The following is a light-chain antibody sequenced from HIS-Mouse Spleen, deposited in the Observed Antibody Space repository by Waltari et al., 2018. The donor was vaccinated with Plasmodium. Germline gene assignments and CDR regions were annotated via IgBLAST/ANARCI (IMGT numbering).Light chain of an antibody. J-gene: IGKJ2*01. CDR3: QQYYSTPPYT. Sequence: DIVMTQSPDYLSVSLCDRATINCKSSQRVLYSSNNKNYLAWYQQKPGQPPTLLISWASTRESGVPDRFSGSGSGTDFTLTISSLQAEDVAVYYCQQYYSTPPYTFGQGTKLEIK. V-gene: IGKV4-1*01. CDR1: QRVLYSSNNKNY. CDR2: WAS.